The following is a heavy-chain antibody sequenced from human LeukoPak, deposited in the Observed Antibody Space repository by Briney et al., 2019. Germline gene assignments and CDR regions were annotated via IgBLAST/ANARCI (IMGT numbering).Heavy chain of an antibody. CDR1: GFTFSSYE. CDR3: ARGLYSTL. CDR2: ISSSGSTM. V-gene: IGHV3-48*03. D-gene: IGHD6-13*01. J-gene: IGHJ3*01. Sequence: GGSLRLSCAASGFTFSSYEMNWVRQAPGKGLEWVSYISSSGSTMYYADSVKGRFTISRDNAKNSLYLQMNSLRAEDTAVYYCARGLYSTLWGQGTMVTVSS.